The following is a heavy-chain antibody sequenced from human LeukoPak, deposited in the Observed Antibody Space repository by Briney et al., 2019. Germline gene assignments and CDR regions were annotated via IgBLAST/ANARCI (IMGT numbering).Heavy chain of an antibody. J-gene: IGHJ4*02. V-gene: IGHV3-23*01. CDR3: ARSRIDILTGYYPYYFDY. CDR2: ISGSGGNT. D-gene: IGHD3-9*01. Sequence: GGSLRLSCAASGFTFTSYAMSWVRQAPGKGLEWVSAISGSGGNTYYADSVKGRFTISRDNSKNTLYLQMNSLRAEDTAVYYCARSRIDILTGYYPYYFDYWGQGTLVTVSS. CDR1: GFTFTSYA.